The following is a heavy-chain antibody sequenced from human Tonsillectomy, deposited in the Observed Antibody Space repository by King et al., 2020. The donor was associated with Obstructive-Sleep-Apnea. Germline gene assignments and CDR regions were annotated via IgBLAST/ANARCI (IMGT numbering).Heavy chain of an antibody. D-gene: IGHD3-22*01. CDR1: GFTFSDYY. V-gene: IGHV3-11*01. J-gene: IGHJ4*02. CDR3: ASSSGYFDY. Sequence: VQLVESGGGLVKPGGSLRLSCAASGFTFSDYYMTWIRQAPGKGLEWVSYISSSGSMKYYADSVKGRFSISRDKAKKSLDLQMNSLRAEDTAVYYCASSSGYFDYWGQGTLVTVSS. CDR2: ISSSGSMK.